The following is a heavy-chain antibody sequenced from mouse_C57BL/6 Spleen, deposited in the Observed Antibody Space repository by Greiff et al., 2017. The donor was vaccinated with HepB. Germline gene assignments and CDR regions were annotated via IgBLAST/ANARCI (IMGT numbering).Heavy chain of an antibody. CDR3: ARSGVVEYYFDY. V-gene: IGHV1-4*01. J-gene: IGHJ2*01. CDR1: GYTFTSYT. Sequence: QVQLQQSGAELARPGASVKMSCKASGYTFTSYTMHWVKQRPGQGLEWIGYINPSSGYTKYNQKFKDKATLTADKSSSTAYMQLSSLTSEDSAVYYCARSGVVEYYFDYWGQGTTRTVSS. D-gene: IGHD1-1*01. CDR2: INPSSGYT.